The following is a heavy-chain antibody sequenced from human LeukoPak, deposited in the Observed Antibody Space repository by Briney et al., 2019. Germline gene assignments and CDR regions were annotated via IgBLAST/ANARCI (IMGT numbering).Heavy chain of an antibody. D-gene: IGHD6-13*01. J-gene: IGHJ4*02. CDR2: INPSGGST. CDR1: GYNFISYF. CDR3: AREGQYSSNWYRPSDY. V-gene: IGHV1-46*01. Sequence: GASVQVSCKASGYNFISYFMHWVRQAPGQGLEWMGIINPSGGSTTYAQKSQGRVTMTRDTSTGTVYMELSSLKSEDTAVYYCAREGQYSSNWYRPSDYWGQGTLVTVSS.